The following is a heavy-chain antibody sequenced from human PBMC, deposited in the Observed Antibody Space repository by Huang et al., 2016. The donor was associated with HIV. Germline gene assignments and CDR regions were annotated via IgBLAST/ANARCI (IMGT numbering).Heavy chain of an antibody. J-gene: IGHJ4*02. V-gene: IGHV3-30-3*01. Sequence: QVQLVESGGGVVQPGTSLRLSCAASGFTFSNYAMNWVRQAPGKGLEWGAVISNEGNTKYYADSVKGRFTISRDNSKNTVYLQMNSLRAEDTAVYYCARSEPSRYYFDYWGQGTLVTVSS. CDR3: ARSEPSRYYFDY. CDR1: GFTFSNYA. CDR2: ISNEGNTK.